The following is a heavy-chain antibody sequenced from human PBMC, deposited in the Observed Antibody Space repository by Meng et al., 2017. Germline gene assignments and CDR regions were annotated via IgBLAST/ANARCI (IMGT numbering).Heavy chain of an antibody. Sequence: SLKISCAASGFTFSSYGMHWVRQAPGKGLEWVSGISWNSGSIGYADSVKGRFTISRDNAKNSLYLQMNSLRAEDTALYYCAKDSVRYCSGGSCYSIRTWGQGTLVTVSS. CDR3: AKDSVRYCSGGSCYSIRT. CDR2: ISWNSGSI. CDR1: GFTFSSYG. J-gene: IGHJ4*02. D-gene: IGHD2-15*01. V-gene: IGHV3-9*01.